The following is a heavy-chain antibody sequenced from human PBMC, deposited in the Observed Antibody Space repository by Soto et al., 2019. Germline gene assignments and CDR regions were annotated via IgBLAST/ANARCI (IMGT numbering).Heavy chain of an antibody. CDR3: AGDQYQLLYGRYYYGMDV. V-gene: IGHV4-34*01. Sequence: SETLSLTCAVYGGSFSGYYWSWIRQPPGKGLEWIGEINHSGSTNYNPSLKSRVTISVDTSKNQFSLKLSSVTAADTAVYYCAGDQYQLLYGRYYYGMDVWGQGTTVTVSS. CDR1: GGSFSGYY. CDR2: INHSGST. J-gene: IGHJ6*02. D-gene: IGHD2-2*02.